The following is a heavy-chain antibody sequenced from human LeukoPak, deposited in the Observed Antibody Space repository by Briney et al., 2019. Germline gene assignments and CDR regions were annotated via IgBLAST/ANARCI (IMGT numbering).Heavy chain of an antibody. CDR2: INGYGSST. J-gene: IGHJ4*02. V-gene: IGHV3-74*01. Sequence: GGSLRLSCAASGFTLVSYWMHWVRQAPGKGLVWVSRINGYGSSTDFADSVKGRFTISRDNAKNTLYLQMNSLRAEDTAVYYCARDAPGNTALDYWGQGTLVTVSS. D-gene: IGHD5-18*01. CDR1: GFTLVSYW. CDR3: ARDAPGNTALDY.